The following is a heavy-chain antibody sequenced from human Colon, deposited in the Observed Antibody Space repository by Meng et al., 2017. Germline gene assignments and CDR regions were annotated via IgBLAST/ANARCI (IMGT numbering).Heavy chain of an antibody. D-gene: IGHD3-22*01. CDR2: IDHRGSA. Sequence: QVPLQEAGPGVVKPSATLSLACSVFGASFSVNSYWSWVRRPPGRGLEWIGQIDHRGSAFYRPSLNSRVTLSLDKSRNQFSLRLTSVTAADTAVYYCARHGGYYQDFWGQGTLVTVSS. CDR1: GASFSVNSY. CDR3: ARHGGYYQDF. V-gene: IGHV4-4*02. J-gene: IGHJ4*02.